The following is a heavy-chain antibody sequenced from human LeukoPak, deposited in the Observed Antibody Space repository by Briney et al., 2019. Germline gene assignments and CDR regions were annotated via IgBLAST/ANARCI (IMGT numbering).Heavy chain of an antibody. J-gene: IGHJ6*02. D-gene: IGHD1-26*01. CDR1: GGTFSSYA. CDR3: ARLVGATTIDYYYGMDV. Sequence: SVKVSCKASGGTFSSYAISWVRQAPGQGLEWMGGIIPIFGTANYAQKFQGRVTITADESTSTAYMELSSLRSEDTAVYYCARLVGATTIDYYYGMDVWGQGTTVTVSS. V-gene: IGHV1-69*13. CDR2: IIPIFGTA.